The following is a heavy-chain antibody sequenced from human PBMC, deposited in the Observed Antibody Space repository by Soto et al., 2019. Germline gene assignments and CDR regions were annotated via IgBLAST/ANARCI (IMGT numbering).Heavy chain of an antibody. CDR2: IYYSGSI. V-gene: IGHV4-59*08. D-gene: IGHD4-17*01. J-gene: IGHJ3*02. CDR3: ARHKYGDDAFDI. Sequence: SETLSLTCTVSGGSISSYYWSWIRQPPGKGLEWIGYIYYSGSINYNPSLKSRVTISVDTSKNQFSLKLSSVTAADTAVYYCARHKYGDDAFDIWGQGTMVTVSS. CDR1: GGSISSYY.